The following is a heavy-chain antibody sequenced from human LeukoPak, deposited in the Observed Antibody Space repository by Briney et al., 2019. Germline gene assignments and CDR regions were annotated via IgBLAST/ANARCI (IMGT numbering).Heavy chain of an antibody. V-gene: IGHV4/OR15-8*01. CDR1: GGSIDSTNW. Sequence: KASETLSLTCDVSGGSIDSTNWWNWVRQPPGKGLEWIGEIHHDGRINYNPSLKSRVTMSVDTSKNQFSLKLSSVTAADTAVYYCARGGSRLTTAGDLDYWGQGTLVTVSS. D-gene: IGHD3-16*01. CDR3: ARGGSRLTTAGDLDY. J-gene: IGHJ4*02. CDR2: IHHDGRI.